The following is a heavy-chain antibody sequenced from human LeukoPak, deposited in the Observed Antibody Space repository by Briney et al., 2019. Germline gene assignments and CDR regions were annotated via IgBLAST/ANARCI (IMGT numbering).Heavy chain of an antibody. Sequence: GGSLRLSCAASGFIFTSHAMHWVRQAPGKGLEWVATISYSGRNEYYADSVKGRFTISRDNSNNTLSLQMNSLGADDTAVYFCAKDWMLTATPIFYFENWGQGTLVTVSS. J-gene: IGHJ4*02. V-gene: IGHV3-30*18. D-gene: IGHD2-21*02. CDR3: AKDWMLTATPIFYFEN. CDR2: ISYSGRNE. CDR1: GFIFTSHA.